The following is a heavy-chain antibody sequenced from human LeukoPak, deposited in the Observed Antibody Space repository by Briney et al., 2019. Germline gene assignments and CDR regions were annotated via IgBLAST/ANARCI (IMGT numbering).Heavy chain of an antibody. V-gene: IGHV4-30-2*01. CDR1: GGSISSGGYS. J-gene: IGHJ4*02. CDR3: ARGSLSFDY. Sequence: SQTLSLTCAVSGGSISSGGYSWSWIRQPPGKGLEWIGYIYHSGSTYYNPSLKSRVTISVDRSKNRFSLKLSSVTAADTAVYYCARGSLSFDYWGQGTLVTVSS. CDR2: IYHSGST.